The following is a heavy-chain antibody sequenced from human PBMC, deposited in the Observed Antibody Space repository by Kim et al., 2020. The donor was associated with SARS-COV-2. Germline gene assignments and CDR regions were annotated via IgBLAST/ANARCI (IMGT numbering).Heavy chain of an antibody. CDR2: IYYSGST. CDR1: GGSISSSSYY. J-gene: IGHJ4*02. Sequence: SETLSLTCTVSGGSISSSSYYWGWIRQPPGKGLEWIGSIYYSGSTYYNPSLKSRVTISVDTSKNQFSLKLSSVTAADTAVYYCATTWDSSGWYGFDYWGQGTLVTVSS. CDR3: ATTWDSSGWYGFDY. D-gene: IGHD6-19*01. V-gene: IGHV4-39*01.